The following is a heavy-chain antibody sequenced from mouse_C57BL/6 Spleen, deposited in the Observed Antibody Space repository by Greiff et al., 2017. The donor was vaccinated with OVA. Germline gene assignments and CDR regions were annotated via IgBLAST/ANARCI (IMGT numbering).Heavy chain of an antibody. CDR2: IRNKANNHAT. J-gene: IGHJ4*01. Sequence: EVMLVESGGGLVQPGGSMKLSCAASGFTFSDAWMDWVRQSPEKGLEWVAEIRNKANNHATYYAESVKGRFTISRDDSKSSVYLQMNSLRAEDTGIYYCTRRPYYGGGAMDYWGQGTSVTVSS. CDR3: TRRPYYGGGAMDY. D-gene: IGHD1-1*01. V-gene: IGHV6-6*01. CDR1: GFTFSDAW.